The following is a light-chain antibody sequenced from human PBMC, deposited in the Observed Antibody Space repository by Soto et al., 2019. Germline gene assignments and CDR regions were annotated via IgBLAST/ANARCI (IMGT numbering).Light chain of an antibody. CDR2: DVS. J-gene: IGLJ1*01. CDR3: SSYTSSITLYV. CDR1: SSDVGDYNY. Sequence: QSALTQPASVSASPGQSITISCTGTSSDVGDYNYVSWYQQHAGKAPKLMIYDVSNQPSGVSNRFSGSKSGNTASLTISGLQAEDESDYYCSSYTSSITLYVFGTGTKVTVL. V-gene: IGLV2-14*01.